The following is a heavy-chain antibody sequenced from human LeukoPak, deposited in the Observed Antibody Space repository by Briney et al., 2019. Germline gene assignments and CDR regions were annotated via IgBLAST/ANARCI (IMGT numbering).Heavy chain of an antibody. CDR2: ISSSGTYT. CDR3: ARAPRYDSSGYYPYYFDY. J-gene: IGHJ4*02. CDR1: GFTFSSFR. D-gene: IGHD3-22*01. V-gene: IGHV3-21*01. Sequence: GGSLRLSCAASGFTFSSFRMNWVRQAPGKGLQWVSSISSSGTYTHYTDSVKGRFSISRDNAKNSLHLQLNSLRAEDTAVYYCARAPRYDSSGYYPYYFDYWGQGTLVTASS.